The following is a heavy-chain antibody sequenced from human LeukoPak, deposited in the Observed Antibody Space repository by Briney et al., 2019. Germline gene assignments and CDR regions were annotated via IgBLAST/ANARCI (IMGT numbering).Heavy chain of an antibody. CDR3: ARGLVWQRLGMDV. CDR1: GFTFSSYW. V-gene: IGHV3-7*01. J-gene: IGHJ6*02. Sequence: GGSLRLSCAASGFTFSSYWMSWVRQAPGKGLEWVANIKQDGSEKYYVDSVKGRFTISRDNAKNSLYLQMNSLRAEDTAVYYCARGLVWQRLGMDVWGQGTTVTVCS. D-gene: IGHD4-17*01. CDR2: IKQDGSEK.